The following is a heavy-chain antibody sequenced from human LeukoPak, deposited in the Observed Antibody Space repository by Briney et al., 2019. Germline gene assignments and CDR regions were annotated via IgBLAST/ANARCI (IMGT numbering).Heavy chain of an antibody. J-gene: IGHJ4*02. D-gene: IGHD2-15*01. V-gene: IGHV3-9*01. CDR2: ISWNSGSI. CDR1: GFTFSSYA. CDR3: AKDKDTPATAQPQRGYFES. Sequence: GRSLRLSCAASGFTFSSYAMHWVRQAPGKGLEWVSGISWNSGSIGYADSVKGRFTISRDNSKNTLDLQMNSLRVEDTAVYFCAKDKDTPATAQPQRGYFESWGQGTLVTVSS.